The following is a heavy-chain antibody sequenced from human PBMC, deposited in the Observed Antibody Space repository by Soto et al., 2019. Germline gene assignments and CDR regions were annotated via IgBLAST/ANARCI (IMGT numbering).Heavy chain of an antibody. CDR2: IIPILGIA. V-gene: IGHV1-69*02. D-gene: IGHD5-18*01. Sequence: QVQLVQSGAEVKKPGSSVKVSCKASGGTFSSYTISWVRQAPGQGLEWMGRIIPILGIANYAQKFQGRGTXTXDIXTSTASMELGSVRSEDTAVYYGARSIKLWYCYLHLWGRGTLVTVSS. CDR3: ARSIKLWYCYLHL. J-gene: IGHJ2*01. CDR1: GGTFSSYT.